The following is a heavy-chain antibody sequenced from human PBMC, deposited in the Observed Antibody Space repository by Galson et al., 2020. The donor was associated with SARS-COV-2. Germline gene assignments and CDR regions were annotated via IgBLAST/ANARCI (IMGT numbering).Heavy chain of an antibody. V-gene: IGHV1-46*01. D-gene: IGHD3-10*01. CDR3: ARDRITMVQGVRGDAFDI. CDR2: INPSGGST. CDR1: GYTFTSYY. J-gene: IGHJ3*02. Sequence: ASVKVSCKASGYTFTSYYMHWVRQAPGQGLEWMGIINPSGGSTSYAQKFQGRVTMTRDTSTSTVYMELSSLRSEDTAVYYCARDRITMVQGVRGDAFDIWGQGTMVTVSS.